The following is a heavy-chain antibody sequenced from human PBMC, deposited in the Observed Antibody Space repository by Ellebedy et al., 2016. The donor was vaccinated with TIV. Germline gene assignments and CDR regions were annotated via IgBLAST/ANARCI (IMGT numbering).Heavy chain of an antibody. CDR2: IDYSGST. CDR1: GDSISSYY. CDR3: ARGGASSKYFDY. Sequence: MPGGSLRLSCTVSGDSISSYYWSWIRQPPGKGLEWIGFIDYSGSTNYNPSLKSRVTISVDTSKNQFSLELSSVTAADTAVYYCARGGASSKYFDYWGQGTLVTVSS. J-gene: IGHJ4*02. V-gene: IGHV4-59*01.